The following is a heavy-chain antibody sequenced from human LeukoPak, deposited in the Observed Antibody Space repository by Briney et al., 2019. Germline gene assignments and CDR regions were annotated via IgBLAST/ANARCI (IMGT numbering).Heavy chain of an antibody. J-gene: IGHJ4*01. CDR3: ITTSPPDH. CDR2: IRSKANSYAT. CDR1: GFTFSGST. V-gene: IGHV3-73*01. Sequence: PGGSLRLSCAASGFTFSGSTMHWVRQASGKGLKWVGRIRSKANSYATAYAASVKGRFTISRDDSKNTAYLQMNSLKTEDTAVYYCITTSPPDHWGQGTLVTVSS. D-gene: IGHD3-16*01.